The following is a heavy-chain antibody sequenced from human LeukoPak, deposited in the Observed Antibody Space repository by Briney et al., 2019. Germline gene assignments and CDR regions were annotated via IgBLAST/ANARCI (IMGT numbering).Heavy chain of an antibody. CDR3: ARAFYCSGGSCSSYYYYYYGMDV. CDR1: GGTFSSYA. D-gene: IGHD2-15*01. Sequence: GASVKVSCKASGGTFSSYAISWVRQAPGQGLEWMGRIIPILGIANYAQKFQGRVTITADKSTSTAYMELSSLRSEDTAVYYCARAFYCSGGSCSSYYYYYYGMDVWGQGTTVTVSS. V-gene: IGHV1-69*04. J-gene: IGHJ6*02. CDR2: IIPILGIA.